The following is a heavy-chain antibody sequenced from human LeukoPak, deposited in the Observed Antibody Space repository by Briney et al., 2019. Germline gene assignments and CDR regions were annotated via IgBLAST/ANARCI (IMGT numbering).Heavy chain of an antibody. J-gene: IGHJ3*01. CDR2: INHSGST. D-gene: IGHD2-2*03. CDR1: GGSFSGYY. CDR3: ARGAGYCSSTSCYRVVFAFDL. V-gene: IGHV4-34*01. Sequence: SETLSLTCAVYGGSFSGYYWSWIRQPPGKGLEWIGEINHSGSTNYNPSLKSRVTISVDTSKNQFSLKLSSVTAADTAVYYCARGAGYCSSTSCYRVVFAFDLWGQGTMVTVSS.